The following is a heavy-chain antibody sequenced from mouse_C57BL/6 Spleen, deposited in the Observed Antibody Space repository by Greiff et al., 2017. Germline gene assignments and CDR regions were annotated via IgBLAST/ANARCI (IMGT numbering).Heavy chain of an antibody. J-gene: IGHJ3*01. D-gene: IGHD1-1*01. Sequence: VQLKESGAELVKPGASVKLSCTASGFNIKDYYMHWVKQRTEQGLEWIGRIDPEDGETKYAPKFQGKATITADTSSTTAYLQLSSLTSEDTAVYYCAFYCCSLWFAYWGQGTLVTVSA. CDR3: AFYCCSLWFAY. V-gene: IGHV14-2*01. CDR2: IDPEDGET. CDR1: GFNIKDYY.